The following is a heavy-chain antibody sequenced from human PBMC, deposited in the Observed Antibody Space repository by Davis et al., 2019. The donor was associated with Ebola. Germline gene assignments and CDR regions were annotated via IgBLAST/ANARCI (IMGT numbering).Heavy chain of an antibody. CDR3: ARDNVLRFLEWLPLDY. CDR1: GFTFSSYW. D-gene: IGHD3-3*01. J-gene: IGHJ4*02. CDR2: INSDGTTA. Sequence: PGGSLRLSCAASGFTFSSYWMHWVRQAPGKGLVWVSRINSDGTTAYYADSVKGRFTISRDNAKNSLYLQMNSLRAEDTAVYYCARDNVLRFLEWLPLDYWGQGTLVTVSS. V-gene: IGHV3-74*01.